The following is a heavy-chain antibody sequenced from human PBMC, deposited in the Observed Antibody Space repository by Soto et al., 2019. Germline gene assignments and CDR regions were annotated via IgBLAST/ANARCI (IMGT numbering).Heavy chain of an antibody. CDR2: ISYDGSNK. Sequence: QVQLVESGGGVVQPGRSLRLSCAASGFTFSSYAMHWVRQAPGKGLEWVAVISYDGSNKYYADSVKGRFTISRDNSKNTLYLQMNSLRAEDTAVYYCARAGITMGRGMDVCGQGTTVTVSS. V-gene: IGHV3-30-3*01. J-gene: IGHJ6*02. CDR1: GFTFSSYA. CDR3: ARAGITMGRGMDV. D-gene: IGHD3-10*01.